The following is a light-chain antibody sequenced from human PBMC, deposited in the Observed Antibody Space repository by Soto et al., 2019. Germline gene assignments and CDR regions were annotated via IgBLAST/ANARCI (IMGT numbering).Light chain of an antibody. CDR2: DAS. J-gene: IGKJ5*01. CDR1: QDISNY. V-gene: IGKV1-33*01. CDR3: QQYDNPIT. Sequence: DIQMTQSPSSLSASVGDRVTITCQASQDISNYLNGYQQKPGKAPKLLIYDASNLETGVPSRFSGSGSGTDFTFTISSLQPEDIATYYCQQYDNPITFGQGTRLES.